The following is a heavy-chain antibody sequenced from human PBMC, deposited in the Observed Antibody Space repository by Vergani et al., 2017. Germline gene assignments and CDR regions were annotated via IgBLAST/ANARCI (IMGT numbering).Heavy chain of an antibody. CDR1: GFTFDDYA. V-gene: IGHV3-9*01. CDR3: AKDIAGYCSSTSYFDY. D-gene: IGHD2-2*01. Sequence: VQLVESGGGVVQPGRSLRLSCAASGFTFDDYAMHWVRQAPGKGLEWVSGISWNSGSIGYADSVKGRFTISRDNAKNSLYLQMNSLRAEDTALYYCAKDIAGYCSSTSYFDYWGQGTLVTVSS. CDR2: ISWNSGSI. J-gene: IGHJ4*02.